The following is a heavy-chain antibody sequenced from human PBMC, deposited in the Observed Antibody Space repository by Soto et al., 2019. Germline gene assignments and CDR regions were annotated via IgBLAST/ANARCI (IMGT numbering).Heavy chain of an antibody. CDR3: ARGGGVGVAGSAAFDM. Sequence: QLHLVQSGAVVKKPGASVTVSCSASGYPVTAYYMHWVRQAPGRGLGWMGGINPATGAAKYTQTFQGRVTMARDTATSTVFMELSGLTSEDTAFFYCARGGGVGVAGSAAFDMWGQGTLVTVSS. V-gene: IGHV1-2*02. D-gene: IGHD3-3*01. J-gene: IGHJ3*02. CDR1: GYPVTAYY. CDR2: INPATGAA.